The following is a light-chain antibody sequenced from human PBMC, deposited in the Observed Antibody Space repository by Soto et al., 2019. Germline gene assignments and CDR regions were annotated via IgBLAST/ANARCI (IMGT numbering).Light chain of an antibody. Sequence: EIVLTQSPGTLSSSPGERSTLSCRASQTVRNNYLAWYQQKHGQAPRXXIYGASSRATGIPDRFSGSGSGTDLTITISRLEPEDGEVYYCQQYVSLPITFGQGTRLEIK. J-gene: IGKJ5*01. CDR1: QTVRNNY. CDR2: GAS. V-gene: IGKV3-20*01. CDR3: QQYVSLPIT.